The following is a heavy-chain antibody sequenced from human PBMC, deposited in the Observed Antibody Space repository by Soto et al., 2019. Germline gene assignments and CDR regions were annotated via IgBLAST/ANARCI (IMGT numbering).Heavy chain of an antibody. J-gene: IGHJ6*03. Sequence: QVQLVQSGAEVKKPGASVKVSCKASGYAFSQFYIHWMRQAPGQGLEWMGWINPNSCRTKFAKNFQGWVTMTRDTSIKTVYMELSGLKSDATAVYYCARESGGTTATLDYYYFYMDVWGKGTTVTVSS. CDR1: GYAFSQFY. V-gene: IGHV1-2*04. D-gene: IGHD4-17*01. CDR2: INPNSCRT. CDR3: ARESGGTTATLDYYYFYMDV.